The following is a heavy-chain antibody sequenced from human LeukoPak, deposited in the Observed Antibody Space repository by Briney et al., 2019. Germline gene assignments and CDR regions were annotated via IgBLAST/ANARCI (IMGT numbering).Heavy chain of an antibody. CDR2: ISYDGSNK. Sequence: GGSLRLSCAASGFTFSSYAMHWVRQAPGKGLEWVAVISYDGSNKYYADSVKGRFTISRDNSKNTLYLQTNSLRAEDTAVYYCARAPMRGDYSSYFDYWGQGTLVTVSS. D-gene: IGHD4-17*01. CDR1: GFTFSSYA. CDR3: ARAPMRGDYSSYFDY. J-gene: IGHJ4*02. V-gene: IGHV3-30-3*01.